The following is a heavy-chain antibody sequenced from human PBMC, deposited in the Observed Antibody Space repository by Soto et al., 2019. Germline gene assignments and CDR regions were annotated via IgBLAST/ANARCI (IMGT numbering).Heavy chain of an antibody. CDR1: GYTFTSYG. D-gene: IGHD1-1*01. J-gene: IGHJ4*02. CDR2: ISANNGNT. V-gene: IGHV1-18*01. CDR3: ARGRYGDY. Sequence: QVHRGQSGAEVKKPGASVKVSGKASGYTFTSYGITWVRQAPGQGLEWMGWISANNGNTDYAQKLQGRVIVTRDTSTSTAYMELRSLISDDTAVYYCARGRYGDYWGQGALVTVSS.